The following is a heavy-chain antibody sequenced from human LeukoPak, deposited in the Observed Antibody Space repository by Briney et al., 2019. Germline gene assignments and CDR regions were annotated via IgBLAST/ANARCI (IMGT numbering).Heavy chain of an antibody. D-gene: IGHD6-13*01. CDR1: GITFSSYW. CDR2: IKQDGSEK. Sequence: GGSLRLSCAASGITFSSYWMSWVRQAPGKGLEWVANIKQDGSEKYYVDSVKGRFTISRDNAKNSLYLQMNSLRAEDTAVYYCAREHRIAAAGRWYYGMDVWGQGTTVTVSS. V-gene: IGHV3-7*01. J-gene: IGHJ6*02. CDR3: AREHRIAAAGRWYYGMDV.